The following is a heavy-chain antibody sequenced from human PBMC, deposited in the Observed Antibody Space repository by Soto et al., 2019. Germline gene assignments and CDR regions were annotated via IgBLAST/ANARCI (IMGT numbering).Heavy chain of an antibody. D-gene: IGHD6-13*01. CDR1: GYTFTNYG. CDR2: ISAYNGHT. CDR3: ARSPAATGTSWLDP. V-gene: IGHV1-18*04. Sequence: QVQLVQSGTEVKKPGASVKVSCKASGYTFTNYGINWVRQAPGQGLEWMGWISAYNGHTNYAQKVQGRVTMTTDTSTCTAYLELRSLRSDDTAVFYWARSPAATGTSWLDPLGQGTLVTVSS. J-gene: IGHJ5*02.